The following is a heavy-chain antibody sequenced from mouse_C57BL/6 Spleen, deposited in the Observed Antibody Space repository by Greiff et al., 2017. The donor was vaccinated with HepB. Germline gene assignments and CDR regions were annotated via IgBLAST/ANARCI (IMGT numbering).Heavy chain of an antibody. CDR2: INPSSGYT. V-gene: IGHV1-7*01. J-gene: IGHJ2*01. CDR3: SARTGYFDY. CDR1: GYTFTSYW. Sequence: VQLQQSGAELAKPGASVKLSCKASGYTFTSYWMHWVKQRPGQGLEWIGYINPSSGYTKYNQKFKDKATVTADKSSSTAYMQQSSLTYEDSAVYYYSARTGYFDYWGQGTTLTVSS. D-gene: IGHD3-3*01.